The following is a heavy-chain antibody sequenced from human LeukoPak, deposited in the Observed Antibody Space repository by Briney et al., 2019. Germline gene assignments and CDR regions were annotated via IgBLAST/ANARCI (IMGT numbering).Heavy chain of an antibody. D-gene: IGHD6-13*01. CDR3: SSSSWYNNYFDY. J-gene: IGHJ4*02. CDR2: IYYSGST. Sequence: PSETLSLTCTVSGGSLSSYYWSWIRQPPGRGLVWIGYIYYSGSTNYNPSLKSRVTISVDTSKNQFSLKLSSVTAADTAVYYCSSSSWYNNYFDYWGQGTLVTVSS. CDR1: GGSLSSYY. V-gene: IGHV4-59*08.